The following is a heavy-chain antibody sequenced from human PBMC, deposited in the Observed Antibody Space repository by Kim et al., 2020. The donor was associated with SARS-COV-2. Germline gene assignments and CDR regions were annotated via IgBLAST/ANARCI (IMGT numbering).Heavy chain of an antibody. CDR2: INSDGTST. Sequence: GGSLRLSCAVSGFTFSNYWMHWVRQAPGKGLVWVSRINSDGTSTSYADSEKGRFTISRDNAKNTLYLQMNSLRAEDTAVYYCARGNYYGMDVWGQGTTVTVS. CDR1: GFTFSNYW. CDR3: ARGNYYGMDV. J-gene: IGHJ6*02. V-gene: IGHV3-74*01.